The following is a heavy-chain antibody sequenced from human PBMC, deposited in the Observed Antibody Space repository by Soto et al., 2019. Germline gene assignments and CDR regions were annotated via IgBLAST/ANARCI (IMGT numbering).Heavy chain of an antibody. V-gene: IGHV4-30-4*01. CDR2: IYYNGDT. J-gene: IGHJ4*02. CDR3: ARERGDIVQVPYY. Sequence: QVRLQESGPKLVRPSQTLSLTCSVSGVSINRGDYYWSWIRQSPVRVLEWIGSIYYNGDTNYNPSIGSRVTISVNTSKNQFFVALQYVVAADTVVYFCARERGDIVQVPYYWGQGTLINVSS. CDR1: GVSINRGDYY. D-gene: IGHD2-15*01.